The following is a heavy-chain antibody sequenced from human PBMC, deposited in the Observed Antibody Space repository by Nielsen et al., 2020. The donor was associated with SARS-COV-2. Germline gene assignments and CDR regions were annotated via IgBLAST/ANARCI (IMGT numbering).Heavy chain of an antibody. D-gene: IGHD6-19*01. CDR1: GGSFSGYY. J-gene: IGHJ5*02. CDR2: INHSGST. Sequence: SETLSLTCAVYGGSFSGYYWSWIRQPPGKGLEWIGEINHSGSTNYNPSLKSRVTISVDTSKNQFSLKLSSVTAADTAVYYCARGSSGSGWYRGGYNWFDPWGQGTLVTVSS. CDR3: ARGSSGSGWYRGGYNWFDP. V-gene: IGHV4-34*01.